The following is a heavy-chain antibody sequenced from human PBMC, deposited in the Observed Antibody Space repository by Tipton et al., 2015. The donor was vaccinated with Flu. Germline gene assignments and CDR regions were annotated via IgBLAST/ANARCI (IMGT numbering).Heavy chain of an antibody. D-gene: IGHD3-10*01. V-gene: IGHV4-59*12. Sequence: TLSLTCTVSGGSISGYYWSWIRQPPGKGLEWIGYIYYSGSTNYNPSLKSRVTISVDTSKNQFSLKLSSVTAADTAVYYCARDVVRGYLGYWGQGTLVTVSS. CDR3: ARDVVRGYLGY. CDR2: IYYSGST. CDR1: GGSISGYY. J-gene: IGHJ4*02.